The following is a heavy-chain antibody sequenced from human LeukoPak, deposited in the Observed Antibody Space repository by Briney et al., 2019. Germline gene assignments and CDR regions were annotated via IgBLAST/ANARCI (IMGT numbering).Heavy chain of an antibody. CDR1: GFTVSSNY. CDR3: ARDERLLSFLK. V-gene: IGHV3-23*01. Sequence: GGSLRLSCAASGFTVSSNYMSWVRQAPGKGLEWVSAISGSGGSTYYADSVKGRFTISRDNSKNTLYLQMNSLRAEDTAIYYCARDERLLSFLKWGQGTLVTVSS. CDR2: ISGSGGST. J-gene: IGHJ4*02. D-gene: IGHD3-3*01.